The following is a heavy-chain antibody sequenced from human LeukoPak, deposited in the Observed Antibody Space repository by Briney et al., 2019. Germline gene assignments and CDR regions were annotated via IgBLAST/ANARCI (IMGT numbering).Heavy chain of an antibody. CDR1: GFTFSSYA. CDR3: AKDHWELLAPGAFDI. D-gene: IGHD1-26*01. J-gene: IGHJ3*02. V-gene: IGHV3-23*01. CDR2: ISGSGGST. Sequence: PGGSLRLSCAASGFTFSSYAMSWVRHAPGKGLEWVSAISGSGGSTYYADSVKGRFTISRDNSKNTLYLQMNSLRAEDTAVYYCAKDHWELLAPGAFDIWGQGTMVTVSS.